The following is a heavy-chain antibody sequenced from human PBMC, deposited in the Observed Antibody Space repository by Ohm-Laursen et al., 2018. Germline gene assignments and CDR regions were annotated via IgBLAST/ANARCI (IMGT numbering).Heavy chain of an antibody. D-gene: IGHD3-22*01. CDR3: ARDRLLDSSGYRTPFYAFDI. CDR2: IYTSGST. V-gene: IGHV4-4*07. Sequence: SETLSLTCTVSGGSISSYYWSWIRQPAGKGLEWIGRIYTSGSTNYNPSLKSRVTMSVDTSKNQLSLKLTSVTAADTAVYYCARDRLLDSSGYRTPFYAFDIWGQGTLVTVSS. CDR1: GGSISSYY. J-gene: IGHJ3*02.